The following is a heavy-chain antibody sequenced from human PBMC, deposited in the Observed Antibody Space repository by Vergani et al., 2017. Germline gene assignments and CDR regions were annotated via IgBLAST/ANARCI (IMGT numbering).Heavy chain of an antibody. CDR1: GFSFSSYS. J-gene: IGHJ4*02. CDR3: ARDGEKVGYRRHNYLDF. CDR2: ISGSSSYV. Sequence: EVQLVESGGGLVKPGGSLRLSCAASGFSFSSYSMNWVRQAPGKGLEWVASISGSSSYVFYRDSVEGRFTITRDNAKKSVYLQMNSLRAEDTAIYYCARDGEKVGYRRHNYLDFWGQGTLVTVSS. D-gene: IGHD6-25*01. V-gene: IGHV3-21*02.